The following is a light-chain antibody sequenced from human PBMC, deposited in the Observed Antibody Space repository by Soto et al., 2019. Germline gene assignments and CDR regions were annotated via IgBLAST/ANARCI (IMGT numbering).Light chain of an antibody. CDR1: QSVSSY. Sequence: EIVLTQSPATLSLSPGERAARACRASQSVSSYLAWYRQKPGQAPRLLIYEASNRATGIPARFSGSGSGTDFTLTISSLEPEDFAVYYCQQRTDWVTFGGGTKVDIK. CDR2: EAS. V-gene: IGKV3-11*01. CDR3: QQRTDWVT. J-gene: IGKJ4*01.